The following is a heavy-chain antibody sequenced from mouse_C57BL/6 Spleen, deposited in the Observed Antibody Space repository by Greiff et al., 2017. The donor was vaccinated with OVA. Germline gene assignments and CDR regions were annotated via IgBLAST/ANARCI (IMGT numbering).Heavy chain of an antibody. D-gene: IGHD1-1*01. Sequence: VQLQQSGPELVKPGASVKISCKASGYAFSSSWMNWVKQRPGKGLEWIGRIYPGDGDTNYNGKFKGKATLTADKSSSTAYMQLSSLTSEDSAVDFCARGSSSGWFAYWGQGTLVTVSA. CDR3: ARGSSSGWFAY. V-gene: IGHV1-82*01. J-gene: IGHJ3*01. CDR1: GYAFSSSW. CDR2: IYPGDGDT.